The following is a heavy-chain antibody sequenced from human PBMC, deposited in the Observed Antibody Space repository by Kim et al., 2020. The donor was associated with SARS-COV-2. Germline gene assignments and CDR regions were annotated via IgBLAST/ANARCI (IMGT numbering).Heavy chain of an antibody. CDR3: ARDHYNSPNNWFDP. J-gene: IGHJ5*02. CDR2: VYSSRVT. V-gene: IGHV4-39*07. D-gene: IGHD3-10*01. CDR1: GDSISNSDFY. Sequence: SETLSLTCFVSGDSISNSDFYWGWIRQLPGKGLEWIASVYSSRVTYYNPSLKNPVTLLVDTSKNHFSLRLTSVTAADTALYFCARDHYNSPNNWFDPWG.